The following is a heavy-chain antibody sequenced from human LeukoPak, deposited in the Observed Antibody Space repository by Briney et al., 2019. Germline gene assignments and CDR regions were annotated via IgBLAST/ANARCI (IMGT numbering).Heavy chain of an antibody. J-gene: IGHJ5*02. CDR2: ISAYNGNT. CDR1: GYTFTSYG. D-gene: IGHD2-2*01. Sequence: GASVKVSCKASGYTFTSYGISWVRQAPGQGLEWMGWISAYNGNTNYAQKLQGRVTMTTDTSTSTAYMELRSLRSDDTAVYYCAREGSTSCQPFCWFDPWGQGTLVTVSS. V-gene: IGHV1-18*01. CDR3: AREGSTSCQPFCWFDP.